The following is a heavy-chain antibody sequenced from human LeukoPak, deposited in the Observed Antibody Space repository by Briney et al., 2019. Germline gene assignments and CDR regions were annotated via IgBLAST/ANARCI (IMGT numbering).Heavy chain of an antibody. J-gene: IGHJ6*02. V-gene: IGHV4-34*01. CDR2: INHSGST. CDR1: GGSFSGYY. CDR3: ARVSSSWSFYYYYGMDV. D-gene: IGHD6-13*01. Sequence: PSETLSLTCAVYGGSFSGYYWSWIRQPPGKGLEWIGEINHSGSTNHNPSLKSRVTISVDTSKNQFSLKLSSVTAADTAVYYCARVSSSWSFYYYYGMDVWGQGTTVTVSS.